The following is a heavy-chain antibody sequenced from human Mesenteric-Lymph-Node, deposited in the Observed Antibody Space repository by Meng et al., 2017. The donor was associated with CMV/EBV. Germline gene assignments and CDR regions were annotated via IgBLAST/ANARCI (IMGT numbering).Heavy chain of an antibody. J-gene: IGHJ6*02. CDR1: GYTFTSYG. V-gene: IGHV1-18*01. Sequence: ASAKVSCKASGYTFTSYGISWVRQAPGQGLEWMGWISAYNGNTNYAQKLQGRVTMTTDTSTSTAYMELRSLRSDDTAVYYCARDLGSGSYYIAGWGMDVWGQGTTVTVSS. D-gene: IGHD3-10*02. CDR3: ARDLGSGSYYIAGWGMDV. CDR2: ISAYNGNT.